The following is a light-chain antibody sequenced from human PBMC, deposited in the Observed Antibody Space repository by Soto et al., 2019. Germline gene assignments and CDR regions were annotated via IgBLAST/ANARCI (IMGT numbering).Light chain of an antibody. CDR1: SSDAGGYNY. CDR3: CSYAGNYILV. Sequence: QSALTQPRSVSGSPGQSLTISCTGTSSDAGGYNYVSWYQQYPGKAPKLMIYDVTKRPSGVPDRFSGSKSGNTASLTISGLQAADEADYYCCSYAGNYILVFGGGTKVTVL. J-gene: IGLJ2*01. V-gene: IGLV2-11*01. CDR2: DVT.